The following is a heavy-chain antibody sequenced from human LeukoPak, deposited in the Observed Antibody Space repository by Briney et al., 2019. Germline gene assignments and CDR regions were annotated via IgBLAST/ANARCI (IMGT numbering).Heavy chain of an antibody. J-gene: IGHJ4*02. CDR1: GGTFSNYA. V-gene: IGHV1-69*06. Sequence: ASVKVSCKASGGTFSNYAINWVRQAPGQGLEWMGGITPIFGTPNYLQKFQGRVTITADKSTRTAYMELSRLRSEDTAIYYCARDRGSVTYWGQGTLVTVSS. CDR2: ITPIFGTP. CDR3: ARDRGSVTY. D-gene: IGHD3-10*01.